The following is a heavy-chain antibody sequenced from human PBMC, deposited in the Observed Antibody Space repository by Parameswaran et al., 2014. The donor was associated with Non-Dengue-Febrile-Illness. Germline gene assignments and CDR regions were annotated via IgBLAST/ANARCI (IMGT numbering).Heavy chain of an antibody. J-gene: IGHJ4*02. V-gene: IGHV2-5*08. CDR2: IYWDDDK. Sequence: ARWIRQPPGKALEWLALIYWDDDKHYSPSLKSRLTITKDTSKNHVVLTMTNMDPVDTDTYYCARVRGLYYFDSWGQGTLVTVSS. CDR3: ARVRGLYYFDS.